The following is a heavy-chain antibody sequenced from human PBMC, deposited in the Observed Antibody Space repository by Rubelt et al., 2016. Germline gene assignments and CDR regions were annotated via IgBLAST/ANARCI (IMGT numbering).Heavy chain of an antibody. Sequence: QVQLQESGPGLVKPSETLSLTCTVSGYSISSGYYWGWIRQPPGKGLEWIGSIYHSGSTYYNPSFKSRVTISVDTSKNPFSLKLSSVTAADTAVYYCARAMDFDYWGQGTLVTVSS. CDR3: ARAMDFDY. J-gene: IGHJ4*02. CDR2: IYHSGST. V-gene: IGHV4-38-2*02. CDR1: GYSISSGYY. D-gene: IGHD2-2*03.